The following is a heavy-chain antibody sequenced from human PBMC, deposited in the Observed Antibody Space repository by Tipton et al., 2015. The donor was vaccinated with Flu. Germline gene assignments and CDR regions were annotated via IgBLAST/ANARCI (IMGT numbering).Heavy chain of an antibody. V-gene: IGHV4-38-2*01. CDR3: ARRDYSNYVSEPKSWFDP. Sequence: GEALGSNYFWAWIRQPPGKGLEWIGNIHRTGSPYYNSSLRSRVIMTVDGAKNKFSLRLTSVTAAGTAIYYCARRDYSNYVSEPKSWFDPWGQGTLVTVSS. CDR1: GEALGSNYF. D-gene: IGHD4-11*01. J-gene: IGHJ5*02. CDR2: IHRTGSP.